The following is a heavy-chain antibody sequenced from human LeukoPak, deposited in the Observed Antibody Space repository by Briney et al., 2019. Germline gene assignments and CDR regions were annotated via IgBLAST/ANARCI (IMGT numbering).Heavy chain of an antibody. D-gene: IGHD1-26*01. CDR2: ISSQGGST. J-gene: IGHJ4*02. CDR3: ARELREVGATRGYYFDY. V-gene: IGHV3-64*01. Sequence: GGSLRLSCAASGFTFTSYAMHWVRQAPGKGLEYVSAISSQGGSTYYANSMKGRITISRDNSKNTLYLQMGSLRAEDMAVYYYARELREVGATRGYYFDYWGQGTLVTVSS. CDR1: GFTFTSYA.